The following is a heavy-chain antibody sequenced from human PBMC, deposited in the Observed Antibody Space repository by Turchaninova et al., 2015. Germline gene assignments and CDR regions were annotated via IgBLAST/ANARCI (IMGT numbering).Heavy chain of an antibody. D-gene: IGHD3-16*01. CDR1: GFVFGDFA. CDR3: TREDWIKGGGIDY. Sequence: EVQLVESGGGLVQPGRSLSLSCTASGFVFGDFAMSWFSQAPGKGLEGVGCIRSKAYGVTTEYAASVKGRVSISRDDSKRIVYLQMNSLKTEDTAVYYRTREDWIKGGGIDYWGQGTLVTVSS. V-gene: IGHV3-49*03. J-gene: IGHJ4*02. CDR2: IRSKAYGVTT.